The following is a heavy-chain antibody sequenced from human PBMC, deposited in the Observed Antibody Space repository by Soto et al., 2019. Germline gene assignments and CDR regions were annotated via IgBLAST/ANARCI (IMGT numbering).Heavy chain of an antibody. J-gene: IGHJ4*02. CDR3: ARRYNSGYYDY. CDR2: ISDNGGGT. D-gene: IGHD3-22*01. Sequence: EVQLVESGGGLVQPGGSLRLSCAASGFTFSSYAMHWVRQAPGKGLEYVSSISDNGGGTYYANSVKGRFTISRDNSKNTLYLHKGSMRDEDMAVYDCARRYNSGYYDYWGQGTLVTVSS. CDR1: GFTFSSYA. V-gene: IGHV3-64*01.